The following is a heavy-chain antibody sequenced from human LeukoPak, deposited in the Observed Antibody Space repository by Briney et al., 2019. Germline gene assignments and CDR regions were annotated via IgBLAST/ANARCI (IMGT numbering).Heavy chain of an antibody. V-gene: IGHV3-23*01. Sequence: GGSLRLSCAASGFTFSSYAMSWVRQAPGKGLEWVSAISGSGGSTYYADSVKGRFTISRDNSKNTLYLQMNSLRAEDTAVYYCAKDPPLRSSTSRPPDYWGQGTLVTVSS. J-gene: IGHJ4*02. D-gene: IGHD2-2*01. CDR3: AKDPPLRSSTSRPPDY. CDR2: ISGSGGST. CDR1: GFTFSSYA.